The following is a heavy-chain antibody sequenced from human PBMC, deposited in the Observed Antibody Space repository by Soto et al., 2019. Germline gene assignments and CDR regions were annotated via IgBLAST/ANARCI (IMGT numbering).Heavy chain of an antibody. J-gene: IGHJ4*02. V-gene: IGHV3-30*05. D-gene: IGHD6-13*01. CDR1: GFTFRSYG. CDR3: AKDHDLAAAGYYFDY. Sequence: PGGSLRLSCAASGFTFRSYGMHWVRQAPGKGLEWVAVISTDGRDKYHADSVKGRFTISRDNSKNTLFLQMNSLRPEDTAVYYCAKDHDLAAAGYYFDYWGQGTLVTVSS. CDR2: ISTDGRDK.